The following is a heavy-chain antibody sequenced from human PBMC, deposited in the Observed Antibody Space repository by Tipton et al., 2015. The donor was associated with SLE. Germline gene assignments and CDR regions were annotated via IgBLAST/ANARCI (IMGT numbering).Heavy chain of an antibody. CDR2: ISVYTGNT. Sequence: QVQLVQSGAEVKKPGASVKVSCKASDYSFTYRYLHWVRQAPGQALEWMGWISVYTGNTNYAQKFQGRVTMTTDTSTSTAYMELRSLRSDDTAVYYCARSPGTEPVAFDIWGQGTMVTVSS. CDR3: ARSPGTEPVAFDI. CDR1: DYSFTYRY. J-gene: IGHJ3*02. V-gene: IGHV1-18*04. D-gene: IGHD3-10*01.